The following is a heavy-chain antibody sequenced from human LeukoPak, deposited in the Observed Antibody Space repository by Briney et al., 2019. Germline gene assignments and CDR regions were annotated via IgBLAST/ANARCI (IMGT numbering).Heavy chain of an antibody. J-gene: IGHJ1*01. CDR1: GGSLSDDY. V-gene: IGHV4-34*01. D-gene: IGHD4-23*01. Sequence: SESLSLTCALDGGSLSDDYWSWIRQPPGGGLGWIGEINNSVSNNYNPTLKSRVTISQDTSKNQFFLKLYFVTAADTAVYYCARGRWDVRFQNWGQGTLVTVSS. CDR2: INNSVSN. CDR3: ARGRWDVRFQN.